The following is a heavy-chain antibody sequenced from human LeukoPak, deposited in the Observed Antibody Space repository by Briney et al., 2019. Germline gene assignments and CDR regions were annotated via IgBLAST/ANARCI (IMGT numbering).Heavy chain of an antibody. CDR3: AKDISVGIVAEPVAMVSPLDV. J-gene: IGHJ3*01. CDR2: ISWNSGTI. Sequence: GGSLRLSCAASGFTFDNYAMNWVRQVPGKGLEWISLISWNSGTIGYADSVKGRFTISRDNANNFLYLQMNSLRAEDTALYYCAKDISVGIVAEPVAMVSPLDVWGQGTMVTVSS. D-gene: IGHD2-2*01. V-gene: IGHV3-9*01. CDR1: GFTFDNYA.